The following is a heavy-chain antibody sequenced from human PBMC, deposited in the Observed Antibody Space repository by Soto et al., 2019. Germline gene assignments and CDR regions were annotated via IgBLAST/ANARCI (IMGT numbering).Heavy chain of an antibody. J-gene: IGHJ4*02. V-gene: IGHV4-31*03. CDR2: IYYSGST. Sequence: SETLSLTCTVSGGSISSGGYYWSWIRQLPGKGLEWIGYIYYSGSTYYNPSLKSRVTISVDTSKNQFSLKLSSVTAADTAVYFCARVFYDGSGYYYGFDDWGQGTQVTCSS. CDR3: ARVFYDGSGYYYGFDD. D-gene: IGHD3-22*01. CDR1: GGSISSGGYY.